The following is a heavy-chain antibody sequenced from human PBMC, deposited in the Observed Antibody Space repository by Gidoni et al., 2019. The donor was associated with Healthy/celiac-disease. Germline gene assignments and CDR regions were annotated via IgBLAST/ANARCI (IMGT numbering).Heavy chain of an antibody. CDR3: ASDDYTYYFDY. CDR1: GSTFSSYG. CDR2: ISYDGSNK. Sequence: QVQLVESGGGVVQPGRSLRLPCAASGSTFSSYGMHWVRQAPGKGLEWVAVISYDGSNKYYADSVKGRFTISRDNSKNTLYLQMNSLRAEDTAVYYCASDDYTYYFDYWGQGTLVTVSS. J-gene: IGHJ4*02. D-gene: IGHD3-16*01. V-gene: IGHV3-30*03.